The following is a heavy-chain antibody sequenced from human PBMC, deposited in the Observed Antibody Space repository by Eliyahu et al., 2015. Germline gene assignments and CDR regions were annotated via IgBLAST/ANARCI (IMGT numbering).Heavy chain of an antibody. D-gene: IGHD1-1*01. CDR2: INHSGST. J-gene: IGHJ4*02. V-gene: IGHV4-34*02. CDR1: GGSFSGHY. Sequence: QVQLQQWGAGLLKPSETLSLTCAVYGGSFSGHYWNWIRQPPGQGLEWIGDINHSGSTKYNPSLKSRVTISVDTSKNQFSLTLSSVTAADTAVYYCAREGTLSGRFDNWGQGTLVTVSS. CDR3: AREGTLSGRFDN.